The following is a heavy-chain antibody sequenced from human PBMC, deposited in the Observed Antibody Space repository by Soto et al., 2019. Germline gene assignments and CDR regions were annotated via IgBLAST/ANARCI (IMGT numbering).Heavy chain of an antibody. J-gene: IGHJ5*01. CDR1: GFTFTSHG. Sequence: QVQLVESGGGVVQPGRSLTLSCVASGFTFTSHGMHWVRQAPGKGLEWVAVIWYDGSNRQYADSVKGRFTISRDNSKKTLYLQMNSLRVEDTAVYYSARPMAIRYCSGSACYAGNWFDSWGQGTVVTVSS. CDR2: IWYDGSNR. D-gene: IGHD2-2*01. V-gene: IGHV3-33*01. CDR3: ARPMAIRYCSGSACYAGNWFDS.